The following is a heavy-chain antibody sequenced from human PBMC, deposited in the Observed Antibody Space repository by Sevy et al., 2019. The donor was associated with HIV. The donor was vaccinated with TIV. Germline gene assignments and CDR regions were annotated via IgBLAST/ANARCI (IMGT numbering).Heavy chain of an antibody. CDR1: GFPVSSNY. J-gene: IGHJ4*02. CDR3: ARGKSGYGYGLDY. CDR2: LYSDGST. D-gene: IGHD5-18*01. Sequence: GGSLRLSCAASGFPVSSNYMSWVHQAPAKGLEWVSVLYSDGSTYDADSVKGRFTISRDNSKNTLYLQMNSLRVEDTAVYYCARGKSGYGYGLDYWGQGTLVTVSS. V-gene: IGHV3-66*01.